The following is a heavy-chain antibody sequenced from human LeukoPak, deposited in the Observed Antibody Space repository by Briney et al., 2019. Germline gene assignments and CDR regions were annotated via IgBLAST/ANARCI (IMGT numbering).Heavy chain of an antibody. CDR2: INPDSGGT. D-gene: IGHD4-11*01. CDR3: ASGYSDYADYYNYYMDV. Sequence: GASVKVSCKASGYSFTGYYMHWVRQAPGQGLEWMGWINPDSGGTNYAQKFQGRVSMTRDTSITTAYMELSSLRSDDTAVYYCASGYSDYADYYNYYMDVWGKGTMVTVSS. CDR1: GYSFTGYY. V-gene: IGHV1-2*02. J-gene: IGHJ6*03.